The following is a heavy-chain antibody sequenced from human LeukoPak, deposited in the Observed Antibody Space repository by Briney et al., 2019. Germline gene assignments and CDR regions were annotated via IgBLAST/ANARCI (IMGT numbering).Heavy chain of an antibody. V-gene: IGHV4-39*02. D-gene: IGHD3-22*01. CDR3: ARETKTFYFDSSAYYPYYFDS. CDR1: GGSISTTTYY. Sequence: SQTLSLTCVVSGGSISTTTYYWGWIRQPPGKGLEWIVSIYYTGSTNYNPSLKSRITVSVDTSRNQFSLKLSSVTAADTAVYYCARETKTFYFDSSAYYPYYFDSWGQGTLVTVSS. CDR2: IYYTGST. J-gene: IGHJ4*02.